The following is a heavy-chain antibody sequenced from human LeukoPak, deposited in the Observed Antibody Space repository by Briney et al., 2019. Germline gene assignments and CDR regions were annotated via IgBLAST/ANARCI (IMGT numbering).Heavy chain of an antibody. V-gene: IGHV4-61*02. CDR2: IYTSGST. J-gene: IGHJ5*02. Sequence: SQIPSLTCTVSGGSISSGSYYWSWIRQPAGKGLEWIGRIYTSGSTNYNPSLKSRVTMSVDTSKNQFSLKLTSVTAADTAVYYCARVSPYEGNWFDPWGQGALVTVSS. CDR3: ARVSPYEGNWFDP. CDR1: GGSISSGSYY. D-gene: IGHD5-12*01.